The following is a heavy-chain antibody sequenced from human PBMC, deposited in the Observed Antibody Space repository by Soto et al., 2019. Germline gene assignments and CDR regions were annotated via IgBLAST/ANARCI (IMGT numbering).Heavy chain of an antibody. Sequence: QVQLVESGGVVVQPGRSLRLSWAASGFAFSSYAMHWVRQSPGKGLEWVAVISYDGSNKYYADSVKGRFTISRDNSKNTLDLQMSSLRAEDTAVYYCARDLSGSGDWGQGTLVTVSS. CDR3: ARDLSGSGD. J-gene: IGHJ4*02. V-gene: IGHV3-30-3*01. D-gene: IGHD3-10*01. CDR1: GFAFSSYA. CDR2: ISYDGSNK.